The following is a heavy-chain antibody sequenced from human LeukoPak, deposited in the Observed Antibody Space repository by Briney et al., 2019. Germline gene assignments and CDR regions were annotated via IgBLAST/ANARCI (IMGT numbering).Heavy chain of an antibody. V-gene: IGHV4-59*01. CDR2: IYYSGST. D-gene: IGHD3-3*01. CDR1: GASISSSY. J-gene: IGHJ4*02. Sequence: SETLSLTCTVSGASISSSYWSWIRLSPRKGLELIGYIYYSGSTKYNPSLQSRVTISVDMSKNQLSLKLSSVTAADTAVYYCARSLRFLEWSHPDWSQGTLVTVSS. CDR3: ARSLRFLEWSHPD.